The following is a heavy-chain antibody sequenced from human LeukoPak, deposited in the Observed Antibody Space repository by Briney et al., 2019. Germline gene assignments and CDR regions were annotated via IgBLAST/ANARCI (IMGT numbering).Heavy chain of an antibody. Sequence: GGSLRLSCAASGFTFSSYGMHWVRQAPGKGLEWVEFIRYDGSNKYYADSVKGRFTISRDNSKNTLYLQMNSLRAEDTAVYYCAKDGNSGTYYSIDYWGQGTLVTVSS. J-gene: IGHJ4*02. D-gene: IGHD1-26*01. CDR2: IRYDGSNK. CDR1: GFTFSSYG. CDR3: AKDGNSGTYYSIDY. V-gene: IGHV3-30*02.